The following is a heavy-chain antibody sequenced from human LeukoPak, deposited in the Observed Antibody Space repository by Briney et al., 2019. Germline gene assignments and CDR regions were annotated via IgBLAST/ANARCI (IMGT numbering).Heavy chain of an antibody. V-gene: IGHV3-30-3*01. CDR3: ARAGFSWELLVDP. CDR2: ISYDGSNK. J-gene: IGHJ5*02. D-gene: IGHD1-26*01. CDR1: GFTFSSYA. Sequence: PGGSLRLSCAASGFTFSSYAMHWVRQAPGKGLEWVAVISYDGSNKYYADSVKGRFTISRDNSKNTLYLQMNSLRAEDTAVYYCARAGFSWELLVDPWGQGTLVTVSS.